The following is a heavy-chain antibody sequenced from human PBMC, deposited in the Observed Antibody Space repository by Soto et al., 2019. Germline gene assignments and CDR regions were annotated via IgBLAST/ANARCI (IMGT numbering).Heavy chain of an antibody. Sequence: EVQLVESGGGLVQPGRSLRLSCAASGFPFDAYAMHWVRQAPGKGLEWVSGISWNSGSIGYADSVKGRFTISRDNAKNSLYLQMNSLRAEDTALYYCATDYKVRGWSDFDYWGQGTLVTVSS. CDR1: GFPFDAYA. V-gene: IGHV3-9*01. D-gene: IGHD6-19*01. CDR3: ATDYKVRGWSDFDY. J-gene: IGHJ4*02. CDR2: ISWNSGSI.